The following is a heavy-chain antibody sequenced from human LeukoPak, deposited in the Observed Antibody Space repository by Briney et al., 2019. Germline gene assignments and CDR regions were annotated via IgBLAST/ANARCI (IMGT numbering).Heavy chain of an antibody. D-gene: IGHD3-10*01. CDR1: GYSISSGYS. CDR2: IYHSGST. J-gene: IGHJ5*02. V-gene: IGHV4-38-2*01. CDR3: ARGYYGSGSYWFDP. Sequence: PSETLSLTCAVSGYSISSGYSWGWIRQPPGKGLEWIGSIYHSGSTYYNPSLKSRVTISVDTSKNQFSLKLSSVTAADTAVYYCARGYYGSGSYWFDPWGQGTLVTVSS.